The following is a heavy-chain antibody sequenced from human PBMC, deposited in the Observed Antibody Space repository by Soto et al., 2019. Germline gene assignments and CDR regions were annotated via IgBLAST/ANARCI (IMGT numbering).Heavy chain of an antibody. CDR3: AKDGEYSSSDAFDI. Sequence: ESGGGVVQPGRSLRLSCAASGFTFSSYGMHWVRQAPGKGLEWVAVISYDGSNKYYADSVKGRFTISRDNSKNTLYLQMNSLRAEDTAVYYCAKDGEYSSSDAFDIWGQGTMVTVSS. CDR1: GFTFSSYG. J-gene: IGHJ3*02. CDR2: ISYDGSNK. V-gene: IGHV3-30*18. D-gene: IGHD6-6*01.